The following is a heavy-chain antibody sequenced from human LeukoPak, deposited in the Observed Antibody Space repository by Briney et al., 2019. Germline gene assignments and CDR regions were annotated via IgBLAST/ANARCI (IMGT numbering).Heavy chain of an antibody. Sequence: ASVKVSCKASGYTFTNYYMHWVRQAPGQGLEWMGIINPSGGSTNYAQTFRGRVTMTSDTSTSTVYMELSSLRSEETAVYYCARGGFGLGVGSTKGLNWFDPWGQGTLVTVSS. CDR3: ARGGFGLGVGSTKGLNWFDP. V-gene: IGHV1-46*01. CDR1: GYTFTNYY. D-gene: IGHD1-26*01. CDR2: INPSGGST. J-gene: IGHJ5*02.